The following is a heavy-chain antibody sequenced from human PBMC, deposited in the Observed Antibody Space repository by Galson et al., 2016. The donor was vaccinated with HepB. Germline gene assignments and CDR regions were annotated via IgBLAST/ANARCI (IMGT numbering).Heavy chain of an antibody. CDR3: AKSQDFGDFNSFDY. D-gene: IGHD4-17*01. CDR2: ISYGGEND. CDR1: GFIFDDYA. V-gene: IGHV3-30*18. J-gene: IGHJ4*02. Sequence: SLRLSCAASGFIFDDYAMHWVRQAPGKGLEWVAAISYGGENDFCADSVKGRFTISRDNSKNEMYIQLNSLRREDTAVYYCAKSQDFGDFNSFDYWGQGTLVTVSS.